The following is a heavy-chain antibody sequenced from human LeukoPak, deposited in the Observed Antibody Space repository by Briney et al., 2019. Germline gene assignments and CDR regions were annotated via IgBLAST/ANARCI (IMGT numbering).Heavy chain of an antibody. CDR3: AKDGYGDYDY. CDR2: ISGDGYST. Sequence: GGSLRLSCATSGFTFHDYAMHWLRQAPGKGLEWVSLISGDGYSTYYAVSVKGRFPISRDNRKNSLYLQMNSLRSDDIAFYYCAKDGYGDYDYWGQGTLVTVSS. CDR1: GFTFHDYA. D-gene: IGHD4-17*01. V-gene: IGHV3-43*02. J-gene: IGHJ4*02.